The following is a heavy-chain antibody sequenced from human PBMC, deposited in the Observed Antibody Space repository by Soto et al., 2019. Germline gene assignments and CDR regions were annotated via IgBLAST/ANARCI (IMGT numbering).Heavy chain of an antibody. Sequence: SETLSLTCTVSGGSLSGYYWSWIRQPPGKGLEWIGDFYSSGSPHHNPSLKNRVSISEDRSKNEFSLKLSSVTAADTAIYYFAREFYYDSSGIGFDSWGQGTQVTVSS. CDR1: GGSLSGYY. V-gene: IGHV4-59*01. CDR3: AREFYYDSSGIGFDS. D-gene: IGHD3-22*01. J-gene: IGHJ4*02. CDR2: FYSSGSP.